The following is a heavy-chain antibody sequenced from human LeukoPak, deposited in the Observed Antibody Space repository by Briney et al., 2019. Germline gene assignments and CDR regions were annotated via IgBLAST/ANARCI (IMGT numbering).Heavy chain of an antibody. V-gene: IGHV3-7*03. Sequence: GGSLRLSCAVSGITFRDYWMTWVRQAPGKGLEWVANIKQDGSEKYYVDSVKGRFTVSRDNANNSLFLQMNSLRADDTAVYYCARSFRKSPDCWGQGTLVTVSS. CDR3: ARSFRKSPDC. CDR2: IKQDGSEK. J-gene: IGHJ4*02. CDR1: GITFRDYW.